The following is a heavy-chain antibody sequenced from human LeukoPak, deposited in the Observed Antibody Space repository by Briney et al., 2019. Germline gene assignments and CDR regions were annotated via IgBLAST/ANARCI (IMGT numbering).Heavy chain of an antibody. Sequence: SETLSLTCAVYGGSFSGYYWSLIRQPPGKGLEWIGEINHSGSTNYNPSLKSLVTISVDTSKNQFSLKLSSVTAADTAVYYCARAPSSSSAYFDYWGQGTLVTVSS. CDR3: ARAPSSSSAYFDY. J-gene: IGHJ4*02. CDR1: GGSFSGYY. CDR2: INHSGST. D-gene: IGHD6-6*01. V-gene: IGHV4-34*01.